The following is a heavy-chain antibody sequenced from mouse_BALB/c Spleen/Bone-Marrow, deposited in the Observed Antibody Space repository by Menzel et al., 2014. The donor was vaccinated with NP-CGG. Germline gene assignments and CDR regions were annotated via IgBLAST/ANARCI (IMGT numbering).Heavy chain of an antibody. CDR1: GFTFSDFC. Sequence: EVMLVESGGGLVQPGGSLRLSCATSGFTFSDFCMEWVRQPPGKRLEWIAASRNKANDYTTEYSASVKGRFIVSRDTSQSILYLQMNALRAEDTAVYYCARVPYGNPWYFDVWGAGTTVTVSS. D-gene: IGHD2-1*01. V-gene: IGHV7-1*02. CDR2: SRNKANDYTT. CDR3: ARVPYGNPWYFDV. J-gene: IGHJ1*01.